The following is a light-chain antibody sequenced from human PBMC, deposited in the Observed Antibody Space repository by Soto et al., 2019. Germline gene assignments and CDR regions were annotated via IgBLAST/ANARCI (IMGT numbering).Light chain of an antibody. CDR1: SSDVGGYNY. Sequence: QSVLTQPASLSGSPGQSITISCTGTSSDVGGYNYVSWYQHHPGKAPKLMIFDVSNRPSGVSNRFSGSKSGNTASLTISGLQPEDEADYYCSSYTTSNTRQIVFGTGTKVTLL. J-gene: IGLJ1*01. V-gene: IGLV2-14*03. CDR2: DVS. CDR3: SSYTTSNTRQIV.